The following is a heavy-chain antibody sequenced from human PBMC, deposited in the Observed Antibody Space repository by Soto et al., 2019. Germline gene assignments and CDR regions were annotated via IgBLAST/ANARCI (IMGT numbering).Heavy chain of an antibody. CDR2: IRSKSKNYAT. Sequence: EVQLVESGGGLVQPGGSLKLSCAASGFTFSDSALHWVRQVSGKGLEWVGRIRSKSKNYATAYAASVQGRFTISRDDSKNTAYLQMNNLKVEDTAVYYCTRHCIDYWGQGTLVTDSS. J-gene: IGHJ4*02. V-gene: IGHV3-73*01. CDR3: TRHCIDY. CDR1: GFTFSDSA. D-gene: IGHD2-15*01.